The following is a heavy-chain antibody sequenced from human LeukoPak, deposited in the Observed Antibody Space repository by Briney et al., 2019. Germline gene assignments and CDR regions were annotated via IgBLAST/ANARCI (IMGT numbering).Heavy chain of an antibody. J-gene: IGHJ4*02. CDR3: ARDGADSGYDFHVDY. CDR1: GYTFTSYA. CDR2: INTNTGNP. V-gene: IGHV7-4-1*02. Sequence: AASVKVSCKASGYTFTSYAMNWVRQAPGQGLEWMGWINTNTGNPTYAQGFTGRLVFSLDTSVSTAYLQISSLKAEDTAVYYCARDGADSGYDFHVDYWGQGTLVTVSS. D-gene: IGHD5-12*01.